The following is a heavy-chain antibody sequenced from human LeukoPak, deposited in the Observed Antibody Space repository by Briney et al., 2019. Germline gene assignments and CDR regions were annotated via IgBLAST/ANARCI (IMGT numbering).Heavy chain of an antibody. V-gene: IGHV4-30-4*01. CDR1: GASISSGDYH. CDR3: ARGFGAGNYYYGWFDP. Sequence: RSETLSLTCTVSGASISSGDYHWNWIRQPPGKGLEWIGFIHDSGSTYYNPSLKSRVSISRDMSKNQLSLMLSSVTAADTAVYYCARGFGAGNYYYGWFDPWGQGTLVSVSS. CDR2: IHDSGST. J-gene: IGHJ5*02. D-gene: IGHD3-10*01.